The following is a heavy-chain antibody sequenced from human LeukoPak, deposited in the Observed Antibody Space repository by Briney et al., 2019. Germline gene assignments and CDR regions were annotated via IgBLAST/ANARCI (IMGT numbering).Heavy chain of an antibody. D-gene: IGHD3/OR15-3a*01. CDR3: ARELRTGYYAHFDY. Sequence: PSGTRCRTCAVSGGSISSSNWWRWVRQPPGKGLEWIGEIYHSGSTNYNPSLKSRVTISVDKSKNQFSLKLSSVTAADTAVYYCARELRTGYYAHFDYWGQGTLVTVSS. J-gene: IGHJ4*02. CDR2: IYHSGST. CDR1: GGSISSSNW. V-gene: IGHV4-4*02.